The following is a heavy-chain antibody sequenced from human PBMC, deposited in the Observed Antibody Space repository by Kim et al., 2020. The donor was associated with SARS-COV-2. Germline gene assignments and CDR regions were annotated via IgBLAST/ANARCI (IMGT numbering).Heavy chain of an antibody. CDR3: ASTWYSSSWYAPRFDY. V-gene: IGHV3-23*01. Sequence: AASGRGRLTISRDNSKNTLYLQMNSLRAEDTAVYYCASTWYSSSWYAPRFDYWGQGTLVTVSS. D-gene: IGHD6-13*01. J-gene: IGHJ4*02.